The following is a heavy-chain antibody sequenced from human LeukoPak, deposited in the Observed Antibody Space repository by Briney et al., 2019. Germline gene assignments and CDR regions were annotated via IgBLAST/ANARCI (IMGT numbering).Heavy chain of an antibody. CDR1: GYTFTGYY. J-gene: IGHJ4*02. CDR2: ISAYNGNT. CDR3: GYDSSGSATDY. D-gene: IGHD3-22*01. V-gene: IGHV1-18*04. Sequence: ASVKVSCKASGYTFTGYYMHWVRQAPGQGLEWMGWISAYNGNTNYAQKLQGRVTMTTDTSTSTAYMELRSLRSDDTAVHYCGYDSSGSATDYWGQGTLVTVSS.